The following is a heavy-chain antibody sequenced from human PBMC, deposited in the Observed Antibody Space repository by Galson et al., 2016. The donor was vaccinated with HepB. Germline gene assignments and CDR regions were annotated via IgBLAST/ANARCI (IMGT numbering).Heavy chain of an antibody. J-gene: IGHJ4*02. Sequence: SVKVSCKASGGVFSSYGIHWVRQAPGQGLEWMGGIIPIFGTANYAQTFQGKVTITADEATTTAYMELSSLTFEDTAVYYCARAQPVTSINFFDYWGQGTLVTVSS. CDR2: IIPIFGTA. CDR1: GGVFSSYG. D-gene: IGHD2-21*02. CDR3: ARAQPVTSINFFDY. V-gene: IGHV1-69*13.